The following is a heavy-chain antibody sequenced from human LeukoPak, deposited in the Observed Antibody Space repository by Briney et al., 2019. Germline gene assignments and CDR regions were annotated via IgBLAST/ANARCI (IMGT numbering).Heavy chain of an antibody. CDR1: GGSISSYY. CDR2: IYYSGST. J-gene: IGHJ6*02. D-gene: IGHD2-15*01. Sequence: SETLSLTCTVSGGSISSYYWSWIRQPPGKGLEWIGYIYYSGSTNYNPSLKSRVTISVDTSKNQFSLKLSSVTAADTAVYYCARDVGNRYCSGGSCDYYYYYGMDVWGQGTRSPSP. CDR3: ARDVGNRYCSGGSCDYYYYYGMDV. V-gene: IGHV4-59*01.